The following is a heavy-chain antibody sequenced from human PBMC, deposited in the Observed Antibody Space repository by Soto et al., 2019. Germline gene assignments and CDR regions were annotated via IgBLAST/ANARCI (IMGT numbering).Heavy chain of an antibody. CDR1: GFTFSSYG. CDR2: IWYDGSNK. D-gene: IGHD2-15*01. Sequence: GGSLRLSCAASGFTFSSYGMHWVRQAPGKGLEWVAVIWYDGSNKYYADSVKGRFTISRDNSKNTLYLQMNSLRAEDTAVYYCAREVVVVAPGWFDPWGQGTLVTVSS. J-gene: IGHJ5*02. CDR3: AREVVVVAPGWFDP. V-gene: IGHV3-33*01.